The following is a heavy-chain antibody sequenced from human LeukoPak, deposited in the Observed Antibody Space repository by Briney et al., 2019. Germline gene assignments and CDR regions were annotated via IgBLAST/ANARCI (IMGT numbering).Heavy chain of an antibody. CDR1: GFTFISYG. Sequence: GGSVGLSCAASGFTFISYGLSWVRRAPGEGLEWGASIVGRGGDTVYAVSVKGRFTISRDNSKNTMSLDMNDLRAGDMAIYYCAKDSGRGYSYDEWGQGALVIVSS. CDR2: IVGRGGDT. CDR3: AKDSGRGYSYDE. J-gene: IGHJ4*02. V-gene: IGHV3-23*01. D-gene: IGHD5-12*01.